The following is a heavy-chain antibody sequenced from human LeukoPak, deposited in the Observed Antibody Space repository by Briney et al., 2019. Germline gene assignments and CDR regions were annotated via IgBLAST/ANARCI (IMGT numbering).Heavy chain of an antibody. V-gene: IGHV3-30*04. CDR2: ISFDGGNK. Sequence: GGSLRLSCAASGFTFRSYAMHWVRQAPGKGLEWVAVISFDGGNKYYADSVKGRFTISRGNSKNTLYLQMNSLRAEDTAVYYCARARLHIVVVPAAIRGNYYGMDVWGKGTTVTVSS. D-gene: IGHD2-2*01. J-gene: IGHJ6*04. CDR3: ARARLHIVVVPAAIRGNYYGMDV. CDR1: GFTFRSYA.